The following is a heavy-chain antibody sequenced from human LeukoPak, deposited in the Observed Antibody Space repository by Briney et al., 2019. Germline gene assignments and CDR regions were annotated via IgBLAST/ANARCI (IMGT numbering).Heavy chain of an antibody. Sequence: GRSLRLSCAASGFTFSSYAMHWVRQAPGKGLEWVAVISYDGSNKYYADSVKGRFTISRDNSKNTLYLQMNSLRAEDTAVYYCAREGRSWYSLYYYYYYGMDVWGQGTTVTLSS. J-gene: IGHJ6*02. V-gene: IGHV3-30*04. D-gene: IGHD6-13*01. CDR2: ISYDGSNK. CDR3: AREGRSWYSLYYYYYYGMDV. CDR1: GFTFSSYA.